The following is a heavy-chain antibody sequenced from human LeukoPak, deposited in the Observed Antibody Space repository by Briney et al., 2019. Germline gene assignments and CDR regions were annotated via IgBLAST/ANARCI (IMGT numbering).Heavy chain of an antibody. Sequence: ASVKVSCKVSGYTLTELSMHWVRQAPGQGLEWMGIINPSAGSTSYAQKFQGRVTMTRDTSTSTVYMELSSLRSEDTAVYYCARSSDYSNYEISDYWGQGTLVTVSS. CDR3: ARSSDYSNYEISDY. CDR2: INPSAGST. J-gene: IGHJ4*02. D-gene: IGHD4-11*01. V-gene: IGHV1-46*01. CDR1: GYTLTELS.